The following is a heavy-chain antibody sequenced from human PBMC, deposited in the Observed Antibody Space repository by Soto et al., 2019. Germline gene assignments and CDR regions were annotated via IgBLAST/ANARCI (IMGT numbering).Heavy chain of an antibody. V-gene: IGHV4-39*01. CDR3: ARQGEYSSSWYSGEHEYFQH. Sequence: SETLSLTCTVSGGSISSSSYYWGWIRQPPGKGLEWIGSIYYSGSTYYNPSLKSRVTISVDTSKNQFSLKLSSVTAADTAVYYCARQGEYSSSWYSGEHEYFQHWGQGTLVTVSS. J-gene: IGHJ1*01. D-gene: IGHD6-13*01. CDR1: GGSISSSSYY. CDR2: IYYSGST.